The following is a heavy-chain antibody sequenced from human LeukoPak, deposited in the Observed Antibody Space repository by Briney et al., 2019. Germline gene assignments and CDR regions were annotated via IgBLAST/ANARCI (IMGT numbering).Heavy chain of an antibody. CDR2: FLYSGTT. Sequence: SSETLSLTCTVSGGSISSSSYYWGWIRQSPGKGLEWIGSFLYSGTTYYNPSLETRVTISVDTSRNQLSLKLTSVTAADTAVYYCARPYYYLWGQGTLVTVSS. V-gene: IGHV4-39*01. CDR3: ARPYYYL. J-gene: IGHJ5*02. CDR1: GGSISSSSYY. D-gene: IGHD3-22*01.